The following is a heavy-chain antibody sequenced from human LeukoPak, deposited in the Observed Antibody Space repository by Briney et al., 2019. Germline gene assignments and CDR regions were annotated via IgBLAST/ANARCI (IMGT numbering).Heavy chain of an antibody. CDR2: INLSTGGT. Sequence: ASVKVSCKASGYTFTGYYMHWMRQSPGQGLEWMGWINLSTGGTNYAQKFQGRVTMTRDTSISTAYMELRRLRYDDTAVYYCARVYDSSGFSVYWGQGTLVTVSS. CDR1: GYTFTGYY. J-gene: IGHJ4*02. V-gene: IGHV1-2*02. D-gene: IGHD3-22*01. CDR3: ARVYDSSGFSVY.